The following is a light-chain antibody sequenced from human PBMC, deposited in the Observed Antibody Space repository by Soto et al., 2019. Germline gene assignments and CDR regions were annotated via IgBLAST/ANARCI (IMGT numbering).Light chain of an antibody. CDR1: SRDVGGYNF. J-gene: IGLJ1*01. V-gene: IGLV2-8*01. CDR2: EVT. CDR3: SSYSGTNNYV. Sequence: QSVLTQPPSASGSPGQSVTISCTGTSRDVGGYNFVSWYQQHPGKAPKLIIYEVTKRPSGVPDRFSGSKSGNTASLTVSGLQAEDEADYYCSSYSGTNNYVFGTGTKVTVL.